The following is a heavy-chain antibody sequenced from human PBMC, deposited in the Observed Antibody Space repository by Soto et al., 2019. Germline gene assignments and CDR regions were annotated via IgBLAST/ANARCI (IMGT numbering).Heavy chain of an antibody. CDR1: GDTVCRYP. CDR2: ISGSVGST. V-gene: IGHV3-23*01. Sequence: FCAASGDTVCRYPISYVRQAPGKGLEWESAISGSVGSTYYADSVKGRFTISRDNSKNTLYLQMNSLRAEDTAVYYCASLKSPDVSDSCGKGT. D-gene: IGHD2-21*01. CDR3: ASLKSPDVSDS. J-gene: IGHJ5*02.